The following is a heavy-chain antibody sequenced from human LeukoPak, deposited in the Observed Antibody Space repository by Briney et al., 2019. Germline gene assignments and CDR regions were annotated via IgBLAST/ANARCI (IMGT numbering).Heavy chain of an antibody. J-gene: IGHJ3*02. CDR3: ATSPRTTVTTGGSFDI. V-gene: IGHV5-10-1*01. Sequence: GESLKISCKGSGYSFTSYWISWVRQMPGQGLEWMGRIDPTDSYTNYSPFFQGHVTISADKSISTAYLQWSSLKASDTAMYYCATSPRTTVTTGGSFDIWGQGTMVTVSS. CDR1: GYSFTSYW. D-gene: IGHD4-17*01. CDR2: IDPTDSYT.